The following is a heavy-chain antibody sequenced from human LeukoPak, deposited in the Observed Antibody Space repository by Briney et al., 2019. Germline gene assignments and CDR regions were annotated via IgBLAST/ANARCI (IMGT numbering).Heavy chain of an antibody. D-gene: IGHD6-13*01. Sequence: ASVKVSCKVSGYTLTELSMHWVRQAPGKGREWMGGFDAEDGETIYAQKFQGRVTMTEDTSTDTAYMELSSLRSEDTAVYYCATSAIAAPGTELDYWGQGTLVTVSS. CDR2: FDAEDGET. V-gene: IGHV1-24*01. CDR1: GYTLTELS. J-gene: IGHJ4*02. CDR3: ATSAIAAPGTELDY.